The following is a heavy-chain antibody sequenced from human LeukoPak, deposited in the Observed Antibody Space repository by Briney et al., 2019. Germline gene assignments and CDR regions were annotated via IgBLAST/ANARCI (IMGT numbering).Heavy chain of an antibody. CDR3: ARDPRVYGSGSYRDY. CDR2: ISAYNGNT. CDR1: GYTFTSYG. V-gene: IGHV1-18*01. J-gene: IGHJ4*02. Sequence: ASVKVSCKASGYTFTSYGIIWVRQAPGQGLEWMGWISAYNGNTNYAQKLQGRVTMTTDTSTSTAYMELRSLRSDDTAVYYCARDPRVYGSGSYRDYWGQGTLVTVSS. D-gene: IGHD3-10*01.